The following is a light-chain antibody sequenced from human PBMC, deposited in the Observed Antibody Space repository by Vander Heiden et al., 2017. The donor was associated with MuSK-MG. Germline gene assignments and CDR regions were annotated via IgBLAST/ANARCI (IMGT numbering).Light chain of an antibody. CDR3: QQYSSPWT. Sequence: ETVLTQSPGTLSLSPGERATLSCRASQSVSSSYLAWYQQKPGQAPRLLIYGASSRATGIPDRFSGSGSGTDFTLTISRLEPEDFAVYYWQQYSSPWTFGQGTKVEIK. V-gene: IGKV3-20*01. CDR2: GAS. J-gene: IGKJ1*01. CDR1: QSVSSSY.